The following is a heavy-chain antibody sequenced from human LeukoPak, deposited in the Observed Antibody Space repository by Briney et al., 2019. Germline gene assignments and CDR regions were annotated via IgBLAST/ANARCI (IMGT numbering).Heavy chain of an antibody. D-gene: IGHD2-2*01. CDR1: GFSFRNYA. V-gene: IGHV3-30-3*01. J-gene: IGHJ5*02. CDR2: ISYDADTK. CDR3: ARDHCSTTNCYLPKRFDP. Sequence: PGGSLRLSCAASGFSFRNYAMHWVRQAPGKGLEWVAVISYDADTKHFADSVKGRFTISRDNSNDTLYLQMNSLRADDTAIYYCARDHCSTTNCYLPKRFDPWGQGTLVTVSS.